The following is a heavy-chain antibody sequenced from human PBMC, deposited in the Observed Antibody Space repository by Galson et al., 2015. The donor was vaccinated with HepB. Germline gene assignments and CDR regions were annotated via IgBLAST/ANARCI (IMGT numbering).Heavy chain of an antibody. CDR1: GFTLSSYS. V-gene: IGHV3-21*01. Sequence: SLRLSCAASGFTLSSYSMNWVRQAPGKGLEWVSSISSSSSYIYYADSVKGRFTISRDNAKNSLYLQMNSLRAEDTAVYYCARDSSSSEYFDLWGRGTLVTVSS. CDR2: ISSSSSYI. D-gene: IGHD6-6*01. CDR3: ARDSSSSEYFDL. J-gene: IGHJ2*01.